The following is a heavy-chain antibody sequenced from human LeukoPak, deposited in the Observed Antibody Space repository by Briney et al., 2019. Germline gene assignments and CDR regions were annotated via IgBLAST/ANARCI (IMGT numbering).Heavy chain of an antibody. CDR2: IYYSGST. CDR1: GGSISSGGYY. D-gene: IGHD5-18*01. CDR3: ARGGAGIQLWFDY. J-gene: IGHJ4*02. V-gene: IGHV4-31*03. Sequence: SQTLSLTCTVSGGSISSGGYYWSWIRQHPGQGLEWIGYIYYSGSTYYNPSLKSRVTISVDTSKNQFSLKLSSVTAADTAVYYCARGGAGIQLWFDYWGQGTLVTVSS.